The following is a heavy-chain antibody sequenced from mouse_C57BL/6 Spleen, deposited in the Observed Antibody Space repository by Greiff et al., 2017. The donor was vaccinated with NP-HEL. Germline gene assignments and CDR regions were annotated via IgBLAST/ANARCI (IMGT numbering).Heavy chain of an antibody. CDR1: GYTFAGYW. Sequence: QVQLQQSGAELMKPGASVKLSCKATGYTFAGYWIEWVKQRPGHGLEWIGEILPGSGSTNYNEKFKGKATFTAGTSSNTAYMQLSSLTTEDSAIYYCAREGPDYYGSSLFAYWGQGTLVTVSA. D-gene: IGHD1-1*01. CDR3: AREGPDYYGSSLFAY. J-gene: IGHJ3*01. V-gene: IGHV1-9*01. CDR2: ILPGSGST.